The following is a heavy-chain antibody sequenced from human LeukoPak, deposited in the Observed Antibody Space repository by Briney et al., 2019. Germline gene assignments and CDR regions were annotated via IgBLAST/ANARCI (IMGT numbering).Heavy chain of an antibody. CDR3: AKDVVLYYYDSSPGDY. J-gene: IGHJ4*02. CDR2: ISGSGGST. D-gene: IGHD3-22*01. V-gene: IGHV3-23*01. CDR1: GFTFSSYA. Sequence: GGSLRLSCAASGFTFSSYAMSWVRQAPGKGLEWVSAISGSGGSTYYADSVKGRFTISRDNSKNTLYLQMNSLRAEDTAVYYCAKDVVLYYYDSSPGDYWGQGTLVTVSS.